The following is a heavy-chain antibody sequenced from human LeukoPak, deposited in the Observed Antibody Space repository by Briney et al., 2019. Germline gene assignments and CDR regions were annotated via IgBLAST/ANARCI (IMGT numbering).Heavy chain of an antibody. Sequence: GASVKVSCKASGYTFTGYYMHWVRQAPGQGLEWMGWINPNRGGTNYAQKFQGRVTMTRDTSISTAYMELSRLRSDDTAVYYCARVVGASDAFDIWGQGTMVTVSS. V-gene: IGHV1-2*02. CDR3: ARVVGASDAFDI. J-gene: IGHJ3*02. D-gene: IGHD1-26*01. CDR2: INPNRGGT. CDR1: GYTFTGYY.